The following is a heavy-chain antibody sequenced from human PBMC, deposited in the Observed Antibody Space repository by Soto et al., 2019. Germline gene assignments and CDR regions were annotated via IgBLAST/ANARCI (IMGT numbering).Heavy chain of an antibody. CDR1: GGTFSSYA. J-gene: IGHJ3*02. V-gene: IGHV1-69*06. CDR3: ARVRYYDSKAGFDI. CDR2: IIPIFGTA. Sequence: VKVSCKASGGTFSSYAISWVRQAPGQGLEWMGGIIPIFGTANYAQKFQGRVTITADKSTSTAYMEPSSLRSEDTAVYYCARVRYYDSKAGFDIWGQGTMVTVSS. D-gene: IGHD3-22*01.